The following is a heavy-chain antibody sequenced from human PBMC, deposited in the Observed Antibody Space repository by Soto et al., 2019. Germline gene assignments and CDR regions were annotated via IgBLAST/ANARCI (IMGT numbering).Heavy chain of an antibody. CDR1: GFTFSSYG. CDR2: IWYDGSNK. V-gene: IGHV3-33*01. CDR3: ARDSSRMVTNFDY. J-gene: IGHJ4*02. D-gene: IGHD2-21*02. Sequence: GGSLRLSCAASGFTFSSYGMHWVRQAPGKGLERVAVIWYDGSNKYYADSVKGRFTISRDNSKNTLYLQMNSLRAEDTAVYYCARDSSRMVTNFDYWGQGTLVTVSS.